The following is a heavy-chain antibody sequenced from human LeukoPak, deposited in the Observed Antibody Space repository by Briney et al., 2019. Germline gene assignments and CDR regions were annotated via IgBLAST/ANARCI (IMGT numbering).Heavy chain of an antibody. Sequence: GASVKVSCKASGYTFTSYDINWVRQATGQGLEWMGWMNPNSGNTGYAQKFQGRVTITRNTSISTAYMELSSLRAEDTAVYYCARGGFRSSSSWYDYWGQGSLVSVSS. J-gene: IGHJ4*02. CDR1: GYTFTSYD. CDR2: MNPNSGNT. CDR3: ARGGFRSSSSWYDY. D-gene: IGHD6-13*01. V-gene: IGHV1-8*03.